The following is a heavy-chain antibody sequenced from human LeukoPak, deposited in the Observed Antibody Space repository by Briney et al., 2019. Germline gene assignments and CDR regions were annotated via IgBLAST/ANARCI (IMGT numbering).Heavy chain of an antibody. CDR1: GGSISSYY. Sequence: SETLSLTCTCSGGSISSYYLSWIRQPPGKGLEWIGYIFYSGSTNYNPSLKSRVTISVDTSKNQFSLKLSSVTAADTAVYYCARDQNRAFDIWGQGTMVTVSS. CDR2: IFYSGST. V-gene: IGHV4-59*01. CDR3: ARDQNRAFDI. J-gene: IGHJ3*02.